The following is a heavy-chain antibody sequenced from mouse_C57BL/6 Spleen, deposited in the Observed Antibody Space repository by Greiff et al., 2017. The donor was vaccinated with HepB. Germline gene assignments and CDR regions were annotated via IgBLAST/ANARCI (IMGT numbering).Heavy chain of an antibody. CDR3: ARTAQASYYYAMDY. V-gene: IGHV5-17*01. J-gene: IGHJ4*01. Sequence: VQLKESGGGLVKPGGSLKLSCAASGFTFSDYGMHWVRQAPEKGLEWVAYISSGSSTIYYADTVKGRFTIPRDNAKNTLFLQMTSLRSEDTAMYYCARTAQASYYYAMDYWGQGTSVPVSS. D-gene: IGHD3-2*02. CDR2: ISSGSSTI. CDR1: GFTFSDYG.